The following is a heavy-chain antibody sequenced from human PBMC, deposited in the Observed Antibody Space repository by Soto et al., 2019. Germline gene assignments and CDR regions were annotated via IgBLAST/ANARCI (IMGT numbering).Heavy chain of an antibody. D-gene: IGHD5-12*01. V-gene: IGHV4-34*01. CDR2: INHSGST. CDR3: ARVSSGYVSLYYYYYMDV. J-gene: IGHJ6*03. CDR1: GGSFSGYY. Sequence: SETLSLTCAVYGGSFSGYYWSWIRQPPGKGLEWIGEINHSGSTNYNPSLKSRVTISVDTSKNQFSLKLSSVTAADTAVYYCARVSSGYVSLYYYYYMDVWGKGTTVTVSS.